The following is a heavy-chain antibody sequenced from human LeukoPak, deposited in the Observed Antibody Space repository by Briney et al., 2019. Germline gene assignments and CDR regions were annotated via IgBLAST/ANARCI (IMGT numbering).Heavy chain of an antibody. Sequence: SETLSLTCTVSGGSISSYYWSWIRQPAGKGLEWIGRIYTSGSTNYNPSLKSRVTISVDTSKNQFSLKLSSVTAADTAVYYCARGYGYYYDSSGSYFDYWGQGTLVTVSS. V-gene: IGHV4-4*07. CDR3: ARGYGYYYDSSGSYFDY. J-gene: IGHJ4*02. D-gene: IGHD3-22*01. CDR1: GGSISSYY. CDR2: IYTSGST.